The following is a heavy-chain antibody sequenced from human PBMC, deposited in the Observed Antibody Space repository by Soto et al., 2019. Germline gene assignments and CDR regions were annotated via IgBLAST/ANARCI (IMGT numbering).Heavy chain of an antibody. V-gene: IGHV1-18*01. J-gene: IGHJ6*02. CDR2: ISAYNGNT. CDR1: GYTFTSYG. D-gene: IGHD6-19*01. CDR3: ARDLAVAAFYYGMDV. Sequence: ASVKVSCKASGYTFTSYGISWVRQAPGQGLQWMGWISAYNGNTNYAQKLQGRVTMTTDTSTSTAYMELRSLRSDDTAVYYCARDLAVAAFYYGMDVWDRRPTCTVSS.